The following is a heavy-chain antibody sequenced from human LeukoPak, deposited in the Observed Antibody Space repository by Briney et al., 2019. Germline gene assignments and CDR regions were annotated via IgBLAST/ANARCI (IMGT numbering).Heavy chain of an antibody. CDR1: GYTFTDYD. CDR3: ARAELRYFDWPPGDY. CDR2: MNPNSGNT. V-gene: IGHV1-8*01. J-gene: IGHJ4*02. Sequence: ASVKVSCKASGYTFTDYDINWVRQATGQGLEWMGWMNPNSGNTGYTQKFQGRVTMTRNTSISTAYMELSSLRSEVTAVYYCARAELRYFDWPPGDYWGQGTLVTVSS. D-gene: IGHD3-9*01.